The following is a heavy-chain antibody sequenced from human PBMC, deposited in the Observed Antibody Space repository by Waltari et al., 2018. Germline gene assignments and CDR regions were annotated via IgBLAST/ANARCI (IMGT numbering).Heavy chain of an antibody. CDR3: ARDRDDSSGYYYYYYMDV. CDR1: GGSISSYY. J-gene: IGHJ6*03. D-gene: IGHD3-22*01. CDR2: IYTSGST. Sequence: QVQLQESGPGLVKPSETLSLTCTVSGGSISSYYWSWIRQPAGKGLEWIGRIYTSGSTNYNPSLKIRVTMAVDTSKNQFSLKRSSVTAADTAVYYCARDRDDSSGYYYYYYMDVWGKGTTVTVSS. V-gene: IGHV4-4*07.